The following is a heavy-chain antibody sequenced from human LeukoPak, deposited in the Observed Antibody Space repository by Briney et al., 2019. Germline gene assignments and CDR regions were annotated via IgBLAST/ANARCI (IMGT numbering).Heavy chain of an antibody. D-gene: IGHD5-24*01. CDR3: ARGPHPVEMATIFIY. Sequence: GESLKISCKGSGYSFTSYWIGWVRPMPGKGLEWMGIIYPGDSDTRYSPSFQGQVTISADKSISTAYLQWSSLKASDTAMYYCARGPHPVEMATIFIYWGQGTLVTVSS. V-gene: IGHV5-51*01. CDR1: GYSFTSYW. J-gene: IGHJ4*02. CDR2: IYPGDSDT.